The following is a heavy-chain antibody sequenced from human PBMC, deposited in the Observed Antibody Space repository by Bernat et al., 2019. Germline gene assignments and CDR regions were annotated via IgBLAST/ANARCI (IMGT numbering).Heavy chain of an antibody. Sequence: MQLVESGGGVVQPGRSLRLSCAASGFTFSSYGMHWVRQAPGKGLEWVAVISYDGSNKYYADSVKGRFTISRDNSKNTLYLQMNSLRAEDTAVYYCAKDYETYFDYWGQGTLVTVSS. CDR2: ISYDGSNK. D-gene: IGHD3-16*01. CDR3: AKDYETYFDY. CDR1: GFTFSSYG. V-gene: IGHV3-30*18. J-gene: IGHJ4*02.